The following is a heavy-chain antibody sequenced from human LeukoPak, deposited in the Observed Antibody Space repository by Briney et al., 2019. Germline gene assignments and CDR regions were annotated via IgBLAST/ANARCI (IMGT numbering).Heavy chain of an antibody. CDR1: GGSISGYY. CDR2: IYYSGST. CDR3: ARESGEVLRYFDWQRHGFDY. Sequence: SETLSLTCAVSGGSISGYYWSWSRQPPGKGREWIGYIYYSGSTNYNPSLKSRVTISVDTSKNQFSLKLSSVTAADTAVYYCARESGEVLRYFDWQRHGFDYWGQGTLVTVSS. D-gene: IGHD3-9*01. J-gene: IGHJ4*02. V-gene: IGHV4-59*12.